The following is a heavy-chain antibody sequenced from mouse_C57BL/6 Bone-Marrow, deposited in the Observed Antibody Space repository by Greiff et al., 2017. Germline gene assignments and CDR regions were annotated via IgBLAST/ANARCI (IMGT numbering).Heavy chain of an antibody. CDR2: INPNNGGT. CDR3: ASGYYGSSYWYFDV. D-gene: IGHD1-1*01. J-gene: IGHJ1*03. V-gene: IGHV1-22*01. CDR1: GYTFTDYN. Sequence: EVQLQQSGPELVKPGASVKMSCKASGYTFTDYNMHWVKQSHGKSLEWIGYINPNNGGTSYNQKFKGKATLTVNKSSSTAYMELRSLTSEDSAVYYCASGYYGSSYWYFDVWGTGTTVTVSS.